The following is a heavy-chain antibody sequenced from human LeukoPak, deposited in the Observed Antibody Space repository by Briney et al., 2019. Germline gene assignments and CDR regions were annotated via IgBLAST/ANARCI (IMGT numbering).Heavy chain of an antibody. J-gene: IGHJ3*02. CDR1: GFSFSNYN. Sequence: GGSLRLSCAASGFSFSNYNMYWVRQAPGKGLEWVSYISSRGSYTYYADSVKGRFTISRDNAKNSLYLQMNSLRAEDTAVYYCARIDAFDIWGQGTMVTVSS. V-gene: IGHV3-21*06. CDR2: ISSRGSYT. CDR3: ARIDAFDI.